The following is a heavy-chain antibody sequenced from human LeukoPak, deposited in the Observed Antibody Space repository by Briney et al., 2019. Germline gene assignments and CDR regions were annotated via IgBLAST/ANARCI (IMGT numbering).Heavy chain of an antibody. J-gene: IGHJ4*02. CDR1: GFTFSRYS. D-gene: IGHD3-16*01. V-gene: IGHV3-48*01. CDR3: ARGLGPHY. CDR2: ISSSSSTV. Sequence: GGSLRLSCAASGFTFSRYSMNWVRQAPGKGLEWVSYISSSSSTVYYADSLKGRFTISRDNAKNSLYLQMNSLRAGDTALYYCARGLGPHYWGQGTLVTVSS.